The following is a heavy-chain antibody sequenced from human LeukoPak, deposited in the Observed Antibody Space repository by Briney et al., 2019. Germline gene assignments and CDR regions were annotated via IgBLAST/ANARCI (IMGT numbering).Heavy chain of an antibody. CDR1: GFTFSSYA. V-gene: IGHV3-23*01. J-gene: IGHJ3*02. CDR2: ISGSGGST. Sequence: PGGSLRLSCAASGFTFSSYAMSWVRQAPGKGLEWVSAISGSGGSTYYADSVKGRFTISRDNSKNTLYLQMNSLRAEDTAVYYCAKGIRITMIVVAFDAFDIWGQGTMVTVSS. CDR3: AKGIRITMIVVAFDAFDI. D-gene: IGHD3-22*01.